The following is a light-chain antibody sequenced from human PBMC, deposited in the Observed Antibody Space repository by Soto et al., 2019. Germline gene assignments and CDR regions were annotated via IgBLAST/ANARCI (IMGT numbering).Light chain of an antibody. CDR3: QQYGSSPLT. Sequence: EIVLTQSPGTLSLSPGERATLSCRASQSVSSSYFAWYQQKPGQAPRLLIYGASSRATGIPDRFSGSGSGTDFTLTIRRLEPEDFAVYYCQQYGSSPLTFGGGTKVDIK. CDR2: GAS. CDR1: QSVSSSY. J-gene: IGKJ4*01. V-gene: IGKV3-20*01.